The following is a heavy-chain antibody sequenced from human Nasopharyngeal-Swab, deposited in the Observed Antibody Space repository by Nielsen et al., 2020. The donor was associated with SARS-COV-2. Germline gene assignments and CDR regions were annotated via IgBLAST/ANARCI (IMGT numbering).Heavy chain of an antibody. CDR2: INHSRST. V-gene: IGHV4-34*01. D-gene: IGHD6-13*01. CDR1: GGSFSGYY. CDR3: ARVKGIAAANYYYGMDV. Sequence: SETLSLTCAVYGGSFSGYYWSWIRQPPGKGLEWIGEINHSRSTNYNPSLKSRVTISVDTSKNQFSLKLSSVTAADTAVYYCARVKGIAAANYYYGMDVWGQGTTVTVSS. J-gene: IGHJ6*02.